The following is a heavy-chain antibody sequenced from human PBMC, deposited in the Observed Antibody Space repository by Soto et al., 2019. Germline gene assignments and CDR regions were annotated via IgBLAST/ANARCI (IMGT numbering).Heavy chain of an antibody. V-gene: IGHV3-30*18. D-gene: IGHD6-19*01. Sequence: PGGSLRLSCAASGFTFSSYGMHWVRQAPGKGLEWVAVISHDGSNKYYADSVKGRFTISRDNSKNTLYLQMNSLRAEDTAVYYCANGVASGWYYFDYWGQGTLVTVSS. J-gene: IGHJ4*02. CDR2: ISHDGSNK. CDR1: GFTFSSYG. CDR3: ANGVASGWYYFDY.